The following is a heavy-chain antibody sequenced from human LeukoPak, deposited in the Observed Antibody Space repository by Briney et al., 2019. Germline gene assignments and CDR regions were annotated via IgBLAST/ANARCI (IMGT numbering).Heavy chain of an antibody. V-gene: IGHV3-23*01. CDR2: ISGSGGST. CDR1: GFTFSSYA. CDR3: AKLTVVPAAIPYYFDY. D-gene: IGHD2-2*02. Sequence: GGSLRLSCAASGFTFSSYAMSWVRQAPGKGLEWVSAISGSGGSTYYADSVKGRFTISRDNSKNTLYLQMNSLRAEDTAVYYCAKLTVVPAAIPYYFDYWGQGTLATVSS. J-gene: IGHJ4*02.